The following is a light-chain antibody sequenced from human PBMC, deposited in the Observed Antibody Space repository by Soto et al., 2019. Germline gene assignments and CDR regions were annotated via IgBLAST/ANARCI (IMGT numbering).Light chain of an antibody. Sequence: QSVLTQPPSASGSAGQSVTISCTGTSSDVGGYDYVSWYQQHPGKAPKLMIYEVSKRPSGVPDRFSGSKSGNTASLTVSGLQAEDEADYYCSSYAGSSTYVFGTGTKVTVL. CDR3: SSYAGSSTYV. J-gene: IGLJ1*01. CDR1: SSDVGGYDY. V-gene: IGLV2-8*01. CDR2: EVS.